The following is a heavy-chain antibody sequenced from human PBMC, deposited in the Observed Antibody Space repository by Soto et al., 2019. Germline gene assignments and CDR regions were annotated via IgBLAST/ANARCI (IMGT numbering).Heavy chain of an antibody. D-gene: IGHD6-19*01. V-gene: IGHV3-23*01. CDR3: AKVGSSGWTYYDYYGMDV. J-gene: IGHJ6*02. Sequence: GALRLSCAASGFTFSSYAMSWVPQAPGKGPEWVSAISGSGGSTYYADSVKGRFTISRDNSKNTLYLQMNSLRAEDTAVYYCAKVGSSGWTYYDYYGMDVWGQGTTVTVSS. CDR2: ISGSGGST. CDR1: GFTFSSYA.